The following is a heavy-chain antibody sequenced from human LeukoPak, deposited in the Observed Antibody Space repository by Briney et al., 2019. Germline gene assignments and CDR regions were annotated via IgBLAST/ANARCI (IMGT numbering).Heavy chain of an antibody. CDR2: ISSDSSYI. CDR1: GFTFSSYS. J-gene: IGHJ6*04. Sequence: GGSLRLSCAASGFTFSSYSMNWVRQAPGKGLKWVSSISSDSSYIYYADSVKGRFTISRDNAKNSLYLQMNSLRAEDTAVYYCARDRAGISEVWGKGTTVTVSS. CDR3: ARDRAGISEV. V-gene: IGHV3-21*01. D-gene: IGHD2-15*01.